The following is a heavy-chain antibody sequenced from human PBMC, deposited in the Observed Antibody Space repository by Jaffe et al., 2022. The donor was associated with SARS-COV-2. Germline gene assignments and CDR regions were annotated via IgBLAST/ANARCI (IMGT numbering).Heavy chain of an antibody. D-gene: IGHD2-21*02. Sequence: QVQLVQSGAEVKKPGASVKVSCKASGYTFTSYDINWVRQATGQGLEWMGWMNPNSGNTGYAQKFQGRVTMTRNTSISTAYMELSSLRSEDTAVYYCARGILCRGGDCYWDFDYWGQGTLVTVSS. J-gene: IGHJ4*02. CDR2: MNPNSGNT. CDR1: GYTFTSYD. V-gene: IGHV1-8*01. CDR3: ARGILCRGGDCYWDFDY.